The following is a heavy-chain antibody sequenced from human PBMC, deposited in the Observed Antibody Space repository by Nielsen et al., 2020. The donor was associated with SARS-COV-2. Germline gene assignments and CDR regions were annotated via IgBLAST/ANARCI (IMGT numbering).Heavy chain of an antibody. V-gene: IGHV3-48*04. Sequence: GESLKISCAASGFTFSSYSMNWVRQAPGKGLEWVSYISSSSSTIYYADSVKGRFTISRDNAKNSLYLQMNSLRAEDTALYYCAKGRGRYFDWLPLWGQGTLVTVSS. J-gene: IGHJ4*02. CDR1: GFTFSSYS. CDR2: ISSSSSTI. D-gene: IGHD3-9*01. CDR3: AKGRGRYFDWLPL.